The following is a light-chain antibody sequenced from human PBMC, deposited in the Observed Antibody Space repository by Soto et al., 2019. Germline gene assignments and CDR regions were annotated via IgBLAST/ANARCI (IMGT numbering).Light chain of an antibody. J-gene: IGKJ1*01. CDR2: GVS. V-gene: IGKV3-20*01. CDR3: QHYGYSHWT. Sequence: EIVLTQSPGPLSLSPGETATLSCRASQSLTSSYLAWYQQIRGQAPSLLIYGVSSRATGIPDRFSGSGSGTDFALTITRLEPEDLAAYYCQHYGYSHWTFGQGTKVEIK. CDR1: QSLTSSY.